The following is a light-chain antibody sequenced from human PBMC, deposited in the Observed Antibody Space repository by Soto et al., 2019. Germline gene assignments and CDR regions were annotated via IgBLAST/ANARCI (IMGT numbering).Light chain of an antibody. CDR3: QQYNKWTPT. CDR1: QSVSSN. Sequence: TLAPTTLSRSPPNTATLSYRASQSVSSNLAWYQQKPGQAPRLLIYGASTRATGIPARFSGSGSGTEFTLTISSLQSEDFAVYYCQQYNKWTPTFCQGSKA. CDR2: GAS. V-gene: IGKV3-15*01. J-gene: IGKJ1*01.